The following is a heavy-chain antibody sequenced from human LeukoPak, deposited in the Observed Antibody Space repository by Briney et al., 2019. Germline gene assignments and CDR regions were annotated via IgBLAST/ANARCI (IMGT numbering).Heavy chain of an antibody. CDR3: ARVDTMIVVAP. CDR1: GGSFSGYY. D-gene: IGHD3-22*01. Sequence: SETLSLTCAAYGGSFSGYYWSWIRQPPGKGLEWIGEINHSGSTNYNPSLKSRVTISVDTSKNQFSLKLSSVTAADTAVYYCARVDTMIVVAPWGQGTLVTVSS. CDR2: INHSGST. V-gene: IGHV4-34*01. J-gene: IGHJ5*02.